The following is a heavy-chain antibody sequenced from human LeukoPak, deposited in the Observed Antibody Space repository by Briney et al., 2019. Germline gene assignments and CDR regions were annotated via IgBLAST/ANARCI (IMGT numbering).Heavy chain of an antibody. V-gene: IGHV3-30*04. Sequence: GGSLRLSCAASGFTFSSYAMHWVRQAPGKGLEWVAVISYDGSNKYYADSVKGRFTISRDNSKNTLYLQMNSLRAEDTAVYYCARAHLQYRSSGYYTFLDYWGQGTLVTISS. CDR1: GFTFSSYA. CDR3: ARAHLQYRSSGYYTFLDY. CDR2: ISYDGSNK. D-gene: IGHD3-22*01. J-gene: IGHJ4*02.